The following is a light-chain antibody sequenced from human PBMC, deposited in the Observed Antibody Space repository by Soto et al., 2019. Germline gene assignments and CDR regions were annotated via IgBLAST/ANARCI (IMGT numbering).Light chain of an antibody. CDR1: QNVLSN. CDR3: QQYNNWPIT. CDR2: GAS. V-gene: IGKV3-15*01. Sequence: TQSPATLSVSPGERATLSCRASQNVLSNLAWYQQKPGQAPRLLIYGASTRATGLPARFSGSGSGTQFTLTISSLQSEDFAVYYCQQYNNWPITFGQGTRLEIK. J-gene: IGKJ5*01.